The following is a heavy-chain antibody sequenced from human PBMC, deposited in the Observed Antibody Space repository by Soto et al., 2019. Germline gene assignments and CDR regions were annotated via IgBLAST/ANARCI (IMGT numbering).Heavy chain of an antibody. V-gene: IGHV3-7*01. CDR2: IKQDGTEK. CDR3: ARFRDYGSGTFRAFDI. J-gene: IGHJ3*02. CDR1: GFTFAGYF. D-gene: IGHD3-10*01. Sequence: EVQLVDSGGGLVQPGGSLRLSCAASGFTFAGYFMSWVRQAPGKGLEWVATIKQDGTEKYYVDSLKGRFTISRDNAKNSLYLQINSLRAEDTAVYYCARFRDYGSGTFRAFDIWGQGTMVTVSS.